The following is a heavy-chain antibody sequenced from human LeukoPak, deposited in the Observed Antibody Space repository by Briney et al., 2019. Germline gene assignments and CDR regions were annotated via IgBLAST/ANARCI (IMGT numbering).Heavy chain of an antibody. V-gene: IGHV3-30*03. D-gene: IGHD3-3*01. CDR3: ARQPYYDFWSGYSPFDY. Sequence: GGSLRLSCAASGFPFHTYDMHWVRRAPGKGLEWVAFISYDGSEKYYTDSVKGRFTISRDNAKNTLYLQMNSLRAEDTAVYYCARQPYYDFWSGYSPFDYWGQGTLVTVSS. CDR1: GFPFHTYD. CDR2: ISYDGSEK. J-gene: IGHJ4*02.